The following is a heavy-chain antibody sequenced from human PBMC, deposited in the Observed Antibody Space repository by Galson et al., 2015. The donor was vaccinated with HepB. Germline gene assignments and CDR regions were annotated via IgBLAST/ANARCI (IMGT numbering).Heavy chain of an antibody. D-gene: IGHD6-13*01. CDR1: GFTFSSYA. Sequence: SLRLSCAASGFTFSSYAMSWVRQAPGKGLEWVSAISGSGGSTYYADSVKGRFTISRDNSKNTLYLQMNSLRAEDTAVYYCANRDAADPVRSSWYQTKNYYMDVWGKGTTVTVSS. V-gene: IGHV3-23*01. CDR2: ISGSGGST. J-gene: IGHJ6*03. CDR3: ANRDAADPVRSSWYQTKNYYMDV.